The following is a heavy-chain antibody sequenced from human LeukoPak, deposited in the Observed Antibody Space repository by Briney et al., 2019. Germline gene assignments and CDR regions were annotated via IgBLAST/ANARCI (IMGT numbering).Heavy chain of an antibody. D-gene: IGHD3-10*01. Sequence: KPSETLSLTCTVSGGSISSFYWSWIRQPAGKGLEWIGRIYTSGSTNYNPSLKSRLTMSIDTSKNQFSLKLNSVTAADTAVYYCARVGYFGSGNYYNDRGAFDYWGQGTLVTVSS. CDR1: GGSISSFY. CDR2: IYTSGST. V-gene: IGHV4-4*07. J-gene: IGHJ4*02. CDR3: ARVGYFGSGNYYNDRGAFDY.